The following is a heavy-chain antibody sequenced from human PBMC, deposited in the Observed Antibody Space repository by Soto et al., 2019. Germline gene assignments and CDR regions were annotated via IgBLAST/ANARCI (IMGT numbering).Heavy chain of an antibody. CDR3: ARGVLSGYYTPDY. CDR1: GGTFSSYA. J-gene: IGHJ4*02. CDR2: IIPIFGTA. D-gene: IGHD3-3*01. V-gene: IGHV1-69*13. Sequence: SVKVSCKASGGTFSSYAISWVRQAPGQGLEWMGGIIPIFGTANYAQKFQGRVTITADESTSTAYMELSSLRSEDTAVYYCARGVLSGYYTPDYWGQGTLVTVSS.